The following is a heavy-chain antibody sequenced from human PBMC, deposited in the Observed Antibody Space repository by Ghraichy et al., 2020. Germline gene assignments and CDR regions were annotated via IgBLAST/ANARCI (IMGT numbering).Heavy chain of an antibody. CDR1: GFTFSNSW. V-gene: IGHV3-74*01. J-gene: IGHJ4*02. CDR3: NRDLAGANGF. CDR2: INENGDYT. Sequence: GVLNISCVASGFTFSNSWMHWVRQAPGKGLVWVSRINENGDYTTYADSMKGRFTISRDNAKNTLYLQMDSLRDEDTAVYYCNRDLAGANGFWCQGALVTVS. D-gene: IGHD6-19*01.